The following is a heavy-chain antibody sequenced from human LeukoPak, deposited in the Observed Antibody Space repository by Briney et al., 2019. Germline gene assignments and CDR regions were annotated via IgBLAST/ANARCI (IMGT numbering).Heavy chain of an antibody. CDR3: AKAGYTSVLTGWFDS. CDR2: ISGSGGDT. Sequence: GGSLRLSCAASGFTFSIYAMTWVRQAPGKGLEWVSVISGSGGDTYYADSVKGRFTISRDNSKNTLYLQMNSLRADDTALYFCAKAGYTSVLTGWFDSWGQGTLVAVSS. CDR1: GFTFSIYA. J-gene: IGHJ5*01. D-gene: IGHD3-16*02. V-gene: IGHV3-23*01.